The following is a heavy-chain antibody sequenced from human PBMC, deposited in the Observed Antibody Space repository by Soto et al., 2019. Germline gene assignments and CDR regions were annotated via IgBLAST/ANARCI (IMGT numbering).Heavy chain of an antibody. Sequence: QVQLVQSGAEVKKPGSSVKVSCKASGGTFSSYTISWVRQAPGQGLEWMGRIIPILGIANYAQKFQGRVTITADKSTSTAYMELSSLRSEDTAVYYCARVEVVPATNNYYYYYYMDVWGKGTTVTVSS. CDR1: GGTFSSYT. CDR3: ARVEVVPATNNYYYYYYMDV. J-gene: IGHJ6*03. V-gene: IGHV1-69*02. CDR2: IIPILGIA. D-gene: IGHD2-2*01.